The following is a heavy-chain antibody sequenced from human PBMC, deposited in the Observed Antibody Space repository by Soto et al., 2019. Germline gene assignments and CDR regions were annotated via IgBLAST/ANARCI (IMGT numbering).Heavy chain of an antibody. CDR1: GFTFSDFY. D-gene: IGHD6-6*01. Sequence: GGSLRLSCAASGFTFSDFYMNWMRQAPGKGLEWVSYISSSSSTIHYADSVKGRFTISRDNAKNSLYLQMNSLRVEDTAVYYCARSSRSWIGLFDYWGQGTLVTSPQ. V-gene: IGHV3-11*01. CDR2: ISSSSSTI. CDR3: ARSSRSWIGLFDY. J-gene: IGHJ4*02.